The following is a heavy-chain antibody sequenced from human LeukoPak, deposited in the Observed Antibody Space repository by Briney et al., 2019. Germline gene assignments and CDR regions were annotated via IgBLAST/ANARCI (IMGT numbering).Heavy chain of an antibody. J-gene: IGHJ4*02. CDR3: ARDSPVLPF. V-gene: IGHV3-23*01. D-gene: IGHD2/OR15-2a*01. Sequence: GGSLRLSCAASGFTFSSYAMSWVRQAPGKGLEWVSAISGSGGSTSYADSVKGRFTISRDNSKNTLYLQMNSLRDEDAAIYYGARDSPVLPFWGQGIVVTVS. CDR1: GFTFSSYA. CDR2: ISGSGGST.